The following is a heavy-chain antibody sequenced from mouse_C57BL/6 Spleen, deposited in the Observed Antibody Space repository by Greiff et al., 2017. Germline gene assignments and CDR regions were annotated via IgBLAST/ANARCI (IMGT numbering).Heavy chain of an antibody. V-gene: IGHV5-16*01. CDR3: ARDSSYYFGSSFTYFDV. CDR2: INYDGSST. CDR1: GFTFSDYY. J-gene: IGHJ1*03. D-gene: IGHD1-1*01. Sequence: EVQLVESEGGLVQPGSSMKLSCTASGFTFSDYYMAWVRQVPEKGLEWVANINYDGSSTYYLDSLKSRFIISRDNAKNILYLQMSSLKSEDTATYYCARDSSYYFGSSFTYFDVWGTGTTVTVSS.